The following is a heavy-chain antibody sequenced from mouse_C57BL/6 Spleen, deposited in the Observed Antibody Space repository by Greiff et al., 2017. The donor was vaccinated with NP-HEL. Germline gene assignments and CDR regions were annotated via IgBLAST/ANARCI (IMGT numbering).Heavy chain of an antibody. CDR1: GYTFTSYW. V-gene: IGHV1-52*01. CDR2: IDPSDSET. CDR3: ARDTSAVAGRGYFDV. J-gene: IGHJ1*03. D-gene: IGHD1-1*01. Sequence: QVLLQQPGAELVRPGSSVKLSCKASGYTFTSYWMHWVKQRPIQGLEWIGNIDPSDSETHYNQKFKDKATLTVDKSSSTAYMQLSSLTSEDSAVYDCARDTSAVAGRGYFDVWGTGTTVTVSS.